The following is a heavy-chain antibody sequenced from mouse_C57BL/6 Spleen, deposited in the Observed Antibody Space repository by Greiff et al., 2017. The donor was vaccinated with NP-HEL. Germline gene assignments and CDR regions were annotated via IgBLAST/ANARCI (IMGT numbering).Heavy chain of an antibody. Sequence: VQLQQPGAELVRPGTSVKLSCKASGYTFTSYWMHWVKQRPGQGLEWIGVIDPSDSYTNYNQKFKGKATLTVDTSSSTAYMQLSSLTSEDSAVYYCARDYYGCSSWFAYWGQGTLVTVSA. V-gene: IGHV1-59*01. D-gene: IGHD1-1*01. J-gene: IGHJ3*01. CDR2: IDPSDSYT. CDR1: GYTFTSYW. CDR3: ARDYYGCSSWFAY.